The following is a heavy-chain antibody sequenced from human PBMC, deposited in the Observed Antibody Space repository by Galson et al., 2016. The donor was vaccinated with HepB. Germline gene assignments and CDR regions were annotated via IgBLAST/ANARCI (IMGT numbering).Heavy chain of an antibody. Sequence: ATLSLTCTVSGGSISSYYWNWIRQPPGKGLEWIGYIYYGGRTNYNPSLKRRFTLSVDTSKNQFSLKLTSVTAADTAVYFWARDATGSRGPDYWGQGTLVTVSS. CDR3: ARDATGSRGPDY. CDR2: IYYGGRT. CDR1: GGSISSYY. V-gene: IGHV4-59*01. J-gene: IGHJ4*02. D-gene: IGHD1-14*01.